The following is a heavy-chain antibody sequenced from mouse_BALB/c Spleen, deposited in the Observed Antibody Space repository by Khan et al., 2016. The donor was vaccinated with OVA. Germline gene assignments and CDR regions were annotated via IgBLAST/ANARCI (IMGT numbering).Heavy chain of an antibody. Sequence: EVQLQESGPSLVKPSQTLSLTCSVTGYSITSGYWSWIRKFPGNKLEYMGYMIYTGYTYYNPSLKSRISITRHTSKNQYYLQLNSVTTEDTATYYCARSTYRYAFAYWGQGTLVTVSA. CDR3: ARSTYRYAFAY. D-gene: IGHD2-14*01. V-gene: IGHV3-8*02. J-gene: IGHJ3*01. CDR1: GYSITSGY. CDR2: MIYTGYT.